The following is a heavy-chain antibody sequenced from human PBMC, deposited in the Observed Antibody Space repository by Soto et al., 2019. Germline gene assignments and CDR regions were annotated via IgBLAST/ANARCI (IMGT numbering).Heavy chain of an antibody. Sequence: EVQLVESGGGLVQPGGSLRLSCAASGFTFSSYDMHWVRQAPGKGLEYVSAISSNGGVTYYANSVKGRFTISRDNSKNTRYLQMGSLRPEDMAVYYCARKEGYCAGGGCHYEYWGQGTLVTVSS. CDR3: ARKEGYCAGGGCHYEY. V-gene: IGHV3-64*01. CDR1: GFTFSSYD. CDR2: ISSNGGVT. J-gene: IGHJ4*02. D-gene: IGHD2-8*02.